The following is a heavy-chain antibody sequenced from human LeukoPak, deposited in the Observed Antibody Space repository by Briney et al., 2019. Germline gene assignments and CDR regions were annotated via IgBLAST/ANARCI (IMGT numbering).Heavy chain of an antibody. CDR2: IYYSGST. D-gene: IGHD5/OR15-5a*01. V-gene: IGHV4-59*01. Sequence: SETLSLTCTVSGGSISSYYWGWIRQPPGKGLEWIGYIYYSGSTNYNPSLKSRVTISVDTSKNQFSLKLSSVTAADTAVYYCARVRSTRGYYFDYWGQGTLVTVSS. J-gene: IGHJ4*02. CDR3: ARVRSTRGYYFDY. CDR1: GGSISSYY.